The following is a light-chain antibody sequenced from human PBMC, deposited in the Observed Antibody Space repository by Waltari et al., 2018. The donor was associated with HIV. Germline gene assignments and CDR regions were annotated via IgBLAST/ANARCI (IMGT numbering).Light chain of an antibody. Sequence: EIVVTQSPATLSVSPGERATLSCRASQSVGSDLAWYQQKPGQAPRLLILGAATGATSIPARFSGGGSGTEFSLTISGLRSEDFAVYYCQQYNNWPPVFGPGTRVDIK. CDR1: QSVGSD. V-gene: IGKV3-15*01. CDR2: GAA. J-gene: IGKJ3*01. CDR3: QQYNNWPPV.